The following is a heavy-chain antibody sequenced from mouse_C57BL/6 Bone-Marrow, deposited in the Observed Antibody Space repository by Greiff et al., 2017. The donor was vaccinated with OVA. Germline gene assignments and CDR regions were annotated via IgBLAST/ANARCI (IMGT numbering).Heavy chain of an antibody. CDR2: IDPNSGGT. Sequence: QVQLQQPGAELVKPGASVKLSCKASGYTFTSYWMHWVKQRPGRGLEWIGRIDPNSGGTKYNEKFKSKATLTVDKPSSTAYMELRSLTSEDSAVYFCARSGIYYYGSSYVWYFDVWGTGTTVTVSS. CDR3: ARSGIYYYGSSYVWYFDV. J-gene: IGHJ1*03. CDR1: GYTFTSYW. V-gene: IGHV1-62-3*01. D-gene: IGHD1-1*01.